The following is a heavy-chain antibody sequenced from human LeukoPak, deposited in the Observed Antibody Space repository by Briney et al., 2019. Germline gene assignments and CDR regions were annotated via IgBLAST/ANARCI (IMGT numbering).Heavy chain of an antibody. CDR2: ISSSSSYI. V-gene: IGHV3-21*01. CDR3: ARLSAYCGGDCYPAFDI. D-gene: IGHD2-21*02. Sequence: NPGGSLRLSCAASGFTFSSYSMNWVRQAPGKGLEWVSSISSSSSYIYYADSVKGRFTISRDNAKNSLYLQMNSLRAEDTAVYYCARLSAYCGGDCYPAFDIWGRGTMVTVSS. J-gene: IGHJ3*02. CDR1: GFTFSSYS.